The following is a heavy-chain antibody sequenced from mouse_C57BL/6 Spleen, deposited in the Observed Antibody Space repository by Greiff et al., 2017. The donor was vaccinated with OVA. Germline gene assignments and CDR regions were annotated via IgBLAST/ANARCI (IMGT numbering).Heavy chain of an antibody. CDR2: IDPSDSYS. V-gene: IGHV1-69*01. D-gene: IGHD4-1*01. CDR1: GYTFTSYW. Sequence: QVQLQQPGAELVMPGASVKLSCKASGYTFTSYWMHWVKQRPGQGLEWIGEIDPSDSYSNYNQKFKGKSTLTVDKSSSPAYMQLSSLTSEDSAVYYCARGLDWYFDVWGTGTTVTVSS. J-gene: IGHJ1*03. CDR3: ARGLDWYFDV.